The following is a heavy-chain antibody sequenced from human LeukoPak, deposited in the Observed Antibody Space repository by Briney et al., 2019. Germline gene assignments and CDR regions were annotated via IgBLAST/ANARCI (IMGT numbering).Heavy chain of an antibody. D-gene: IGHD3-10*01. CDR3: ARLRGLLNFDY. V-gene: IGHV4-39*01. CDR1: GGSISSSSYY. J-gene: IGHJ4*02. Sequence: SETLSLTCTVSGGSISSSSYYWGWMRQPPGKGREGIGSIYYSGSTYYNPSLKTRVTIPVDTSKNQFSLKLSSVTAADTAVYYCARLRGLLNFDYWGQGTLVTVSS. CDR2: IYYSGST.